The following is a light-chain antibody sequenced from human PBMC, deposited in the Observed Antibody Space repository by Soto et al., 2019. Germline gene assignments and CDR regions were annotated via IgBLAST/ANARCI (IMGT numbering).Light chain of an antibody. V-gene: IGLV1-40*01. J-gene: IGLJ3*02. CDR1: SSNIGAGFD. Sequence: QSVLTQPPSVSGAPGQRVTISCTGNSSNIGAGFDVHWYQQLPGTAPKLLIYDNSNRPSGVPDRFSGSKSGTSASLAITGLQADDEADYYCSSFTTTNTWVFGGGTKVTVL. CDR3: SSFTTTNTWV. CDR2: DNS.